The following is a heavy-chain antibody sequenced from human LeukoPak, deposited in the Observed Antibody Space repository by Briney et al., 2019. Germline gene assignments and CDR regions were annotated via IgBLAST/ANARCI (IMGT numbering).Heavy chain of an antibody. J-gene: IGHJ4*02. CDR2: IYYTGKT. CDR3: ARDPDFHFDS. Sequence: PSETLSLTCTVSGGSNIRYYWSWIRQPPGEGLEWIGYIYYTGKTNYNPSLKSRVTISLDTSKYQFSLTLSSVTAADTAVYYCARDPDFHFDSWGQGALVTVSS. CDR1: GGSNIRYY. D-gene: IGHD3-3*01. V-gene: IGHV4-59*01.